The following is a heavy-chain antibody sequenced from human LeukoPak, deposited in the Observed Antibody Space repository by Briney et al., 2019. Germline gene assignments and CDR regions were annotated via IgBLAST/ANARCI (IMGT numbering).Heavy chain of an antibody. D-gene: IGHD3-22*01. J-gene: IGHJ4*02. CDR2: IKSKTDGGTT. CDR3: TTVYDSSGYYYDY. CDR1: GFTFSNAW. Sequence: GGSLRLSCAASGFTFSNAWMSWVRQAPGKGLEWVGRIKSKTDGGTTDYAAPVKGRVTISRDDSKNTLYLQMNSLKTEDTAVYYCTTVYDSSGYYYDYWGQGTLVTASS. V-gene: IGHV3-15*01.